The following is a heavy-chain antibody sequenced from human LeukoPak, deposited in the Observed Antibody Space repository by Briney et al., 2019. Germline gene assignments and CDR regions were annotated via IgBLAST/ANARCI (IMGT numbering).Heavy chain of an antibody. CDR1: GFTFNFYS. V-gene: IGHV3-21*01. J-gene: IGHJ5*02. CDR2: ISSRGNYI. D-gene: IGHD1-1*01. CDR3: VRDQEPEVPTSDNSPSA. Sequence: KSGGSLKLSCAASGFTFNFYSMHWVRQAPGKGLEWVSCISSRGNYIYYADSVKGRFIISRDNDENSLHLQMNILRVEDTAVYYCVRDQEPEVPTSDNSPSAWGQGTLVTVSS.